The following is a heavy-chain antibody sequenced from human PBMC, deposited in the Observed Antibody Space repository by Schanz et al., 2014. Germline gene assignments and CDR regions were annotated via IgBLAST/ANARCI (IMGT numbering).Heavy chain of an antibody. Sequence: VQLVESGGGLVQPGRSLRLSCAASGFTFSAYGMHWVRQAPGKGLEWVAVIWYDGNNKYYADSVKGRFTISRDNAKSTVYLQMNSLGVEDMAVYYCARGGYSYGSGYYAMDVWGQGTAVTVSS. CDR2: IWYDGNNK. CDR1: GFTFSAYG. V-gene: IGHV3-33*01. D-gene: IGHD5-18*01. CDR3: ARGGYSYGSGYYAMDV. J-gene: IGHJ6*02.